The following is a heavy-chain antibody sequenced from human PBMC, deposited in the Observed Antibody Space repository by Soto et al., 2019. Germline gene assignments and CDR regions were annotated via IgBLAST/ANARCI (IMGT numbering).Heavy chain of an antibody. CDR2: ISGSGGST. D-gene: IGHD5-18*01. CDR3: AKGQRGYSYGYLHYYYYYMDV. Sequence: GGSLRLSCAASGFTFSSYAMSWVRQAPGKGLEWVSAISGSGGSTYYADSVKGRFTISRDNSKNTLYLQMNSLRAEDTAVYYCAKGQRGYSYGYLHYYYYYMDVWGKGTTVTVSS. CDR1: GFTFSSYA. J-gene: IGHJ6*03. V-gene: IGHV3-23*01.